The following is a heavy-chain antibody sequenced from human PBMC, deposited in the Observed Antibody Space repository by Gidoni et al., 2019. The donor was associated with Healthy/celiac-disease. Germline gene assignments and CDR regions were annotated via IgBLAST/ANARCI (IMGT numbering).Heavy chain of an antibody. D-gene: IGHD4-17*01. CDR1: GFSLSTSGMG. J-gene: IGHJ5*02. Sequence: QITLKESGPTLVKPTQTLTLTCTFAGFSLSTSGMGVGWIRQPPGKALEWLALIYWDDVKRYSPSLKRRLTITKDTSKNQVVLTMTNMDPLDTATYYCAPRIEWYGDYESDWFDPLGQGTLVTVSS. V-gene: IGHV2-5*02. CDR3: APRIEWYGDYESDWFDP. CDR2: IYWDDVK.